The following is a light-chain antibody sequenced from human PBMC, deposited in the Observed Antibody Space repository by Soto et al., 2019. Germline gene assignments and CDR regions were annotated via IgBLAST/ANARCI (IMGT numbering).Light chain of an antibody. V-gene: IGKV3-11*01. Sequence: TQSPATLSVSPGERATLSCRASQSVSGYIGWYQQKPGQAPRLLIYADSNRATGIPARFSGSGSGTDFTLTISSLEPEDFSVYYCQQRYNWPITFGQGTRLEIK. CDR2: ADS. J-gene: IGKJ5*01. CDR1: QSVSGY. CDR3: QQRYNWPIT.